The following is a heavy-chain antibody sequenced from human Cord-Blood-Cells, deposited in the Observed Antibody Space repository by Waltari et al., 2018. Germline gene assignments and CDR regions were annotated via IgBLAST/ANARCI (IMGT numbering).Heavy chain of an antibody. CDR2: INPNSGGT. CDR3: AREEGGAARPFAFDI. V-gene: IGHV1-2*02. CDR1: GYTFTGYY. J-gene: IGHJ3*02. D-gene: IGHD6-6*01. Sequence: QVQLVQSGAEVKKPGASVKVSCQASGYTFTGYYMPWVRQAPGQGLEWMGWINPNSGGTNYAQKFQGRVTMTRDTSISTAYMELSRLRSDDTAVYYCAREEGGAARPFAFDIWGQGTMVTVSS.